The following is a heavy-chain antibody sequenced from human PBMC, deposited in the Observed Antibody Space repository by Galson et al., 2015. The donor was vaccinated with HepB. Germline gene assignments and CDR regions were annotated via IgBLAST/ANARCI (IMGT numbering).Heavy chain of an antibody. Sequence: SLRLSCAASGFTFSSYAMHWVRQAPGKGLEWVAVISYDGSNKYYADSVKGRFTISRDNSKNTLYLQMNSLRAEDTAVYYCARGYGDSPFDYWGQGTLVTVSS. V-gene: IGHV3-30*04. CDR2: ISYDGSNK. CDR3: ARGYGDSPFDY. J-gene: IGHJ4*02. CDR1: GFTFSSYA. D-gene: IGHD4-17*01.